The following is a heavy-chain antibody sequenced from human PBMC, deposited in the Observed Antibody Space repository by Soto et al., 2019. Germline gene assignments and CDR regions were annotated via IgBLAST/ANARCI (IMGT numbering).Heavy chain of an antibody. CDR2: TSYDGSNK. V-gene: IGHV3-33*05. D-gene: IGHD3-16*01. CDR1: GFTFRGYA. J-gene: IGHJ1*01. CDR3: ARWGTTGGLDV. Sequence: QVQLVESGGGVVQPGTSRRLSGLGSGFTFRGYAIHWVRQAPGKGLEWVALTSYDGSNKDYGDSVKGRFTISRDNSRNTVDLQMDSLRREDTALYYCARWGTTGGLDVWGQGTLVSVSS.